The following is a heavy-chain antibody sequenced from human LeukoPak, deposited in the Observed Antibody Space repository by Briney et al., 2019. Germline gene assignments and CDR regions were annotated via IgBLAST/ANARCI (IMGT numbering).Heavy chain of an antibody. J-gene: IGHJ5*02. CDR3: AREAVVVPAAIEAWFDP. V-gene: IGHV7-4-1*02. CDR1: GYTFTSYA. D-gene: IGHD2-2*01. Sequence: ASVKVSCKASGYTFTSYAMNWVRQAPGQGLEWMGWINTNTRNPTYAQGFTGRFVFSLDTSVSTAYLQISSLKAEDTAVYYCAREAVVVPAAIEAWFDPWGQGTLVTVSS. CDR2: INTNTRNP.